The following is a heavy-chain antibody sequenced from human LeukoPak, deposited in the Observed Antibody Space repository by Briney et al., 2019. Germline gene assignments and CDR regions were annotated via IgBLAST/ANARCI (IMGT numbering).Heavy chain of an antibody. CDR1: GFIVSSNY. J-gene: IGHJ6*02. D-gene: IGHD6-13*01. CDR3: AKAASSSWPSYYYGMDV. CDR2: VNGDGSST. Sequence: GGSLRLSCVAFGFIVSSNYINWVRHAPGKGLVWVSRVNGDGSSTNYADSVKGRFTISRDNAKNTLYLQMSSLRVDDTAVYYCAKAASSSWPSYYYGMDVWGQGTTVTVSS. V-gene: IGHV3-74*01.